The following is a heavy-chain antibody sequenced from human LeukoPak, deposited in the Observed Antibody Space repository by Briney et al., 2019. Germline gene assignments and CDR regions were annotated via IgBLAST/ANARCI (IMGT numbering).Heavy chain of an antibody. V-gene: IGHV4-34*01. Sequence: SETLSLTCAVYGGSFSGYYWSWIRQPPGKGLEWFGEINHSGSTNDHPSLKSRVTISVDTSKNQFSLKLSSVTTADTAVYYCARGLRTLIAARPSAFDIWGQGTMVTVSS. J-gene: IGHJ3*02. CDR2: INHSGST. CDR1: GGSFSGYY. D-gene: IGHD6-6*01. CDR3: ARGLRTLIAARPSAFDI.